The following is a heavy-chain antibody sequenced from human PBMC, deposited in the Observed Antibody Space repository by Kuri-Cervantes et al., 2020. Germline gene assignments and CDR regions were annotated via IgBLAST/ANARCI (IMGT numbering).Heavy chain of an antibody. CDR1: GFTVSGNF. D-gene: IGHD4-23*01. Sequence: GESLKISCAASGFTVSGNFMGWVRQAPGKGLEWVSIIYIAGNTYYADSVRGRFTISRHNSKNTLYLQMNSLKTEDTAVYYCTSLLDYGGKLGVDYYYYMDVWGKGTTVTVSS. V-gene: IGHV3-53*01. J-gene: IGHJ6*03. CDR2: IYIAGNT. CDR3: TSLLDYGGKLGVDYYYYMDV.